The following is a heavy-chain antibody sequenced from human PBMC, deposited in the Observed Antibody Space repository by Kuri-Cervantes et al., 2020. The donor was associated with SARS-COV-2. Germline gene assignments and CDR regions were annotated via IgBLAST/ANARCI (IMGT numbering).Heavy chain of an antibody. CDR2: ISGIGGST. CDR3: AKDPQLGDAFDI. J-gene: IGHJ3*02. V-gene: IGHV3-23*01. Sequence: GGSLRLSCAASGFTFSSYAMSWVRQAPGKGLEWVSAISGIGGSTYYADSVKGRFTISRDNSKNTLYLQMNSLRAEDTAVYYCAKDPQLGDAFDIWGQGTMVTVSS. D-gene: IGHD6-6*01. CDR1: GFTFSSYA.